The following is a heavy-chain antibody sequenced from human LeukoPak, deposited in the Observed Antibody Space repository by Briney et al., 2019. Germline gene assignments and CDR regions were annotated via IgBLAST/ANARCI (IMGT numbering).Heavy chain of an antibody. D-gene: IGHD6-13*01. V-gene: IGHV4-34*01. J-gene: IGHJ4*02. CDR1: GGSFSGYY. CDR3: ARVQRQQLVFDY. Sequence: SETLSLTCAVYGGSFSGYYWSWIRQPPGKGLEWIGEINHSGSTNYNPSLKSRVTISVDTSKNQFSLKLSSVTAADTAVYYCARVQRQQLVFDYWGQGTLVTVSS. CDR2: INHSGST.